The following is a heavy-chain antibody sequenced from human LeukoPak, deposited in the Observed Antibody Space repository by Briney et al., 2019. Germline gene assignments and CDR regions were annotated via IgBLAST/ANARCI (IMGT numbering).Heavy chain of an antibody. CDR1: GFTFSSYW. CDR2: INSDGSST. CDR3: ASATYYYYMDV. J-gene: IGHJ6*03. V-gene: IGHV3-74*01. Sequence: PWGSLRLSCAASGFTFSSYWMHWVRQAPGKGLVWVSRINSDGSSTSYADSVKGRFTISRDNAKNTLYPQMNSLRAEDTAVYYCASATYYYYMDVWGKGITVTVSS.